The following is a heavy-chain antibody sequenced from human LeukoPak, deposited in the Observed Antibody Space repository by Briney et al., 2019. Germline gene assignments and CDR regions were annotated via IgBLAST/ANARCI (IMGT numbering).Heavy chain of an antibody. Sequence: GGSLRLSCAASGFTFSNYWMHWVRQTPGKGLVWVSRIKNDGSGTIYADSVKGRFTISRDNAKNTLYLQMNSLSAEDTAAYYCARNPSTSMEFWGQGTLVTVSS. CDR3: ARNPSTSMEF. D-gene: IGHD5-18*01. V-gene: IGHV3-74*01. CDR2: IKNDGSGT. CDR1: GFTFSNYW. J-gene: IGHJ4*02.